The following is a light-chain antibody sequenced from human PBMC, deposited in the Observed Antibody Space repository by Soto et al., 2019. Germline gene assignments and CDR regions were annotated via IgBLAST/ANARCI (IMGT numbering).Light chain of an antibody. J-gene: IGLJ3*02. CDR2: EVS. Sequence: QSALTQPPSASGSPGQSVTISCTGTSSDVGGYNYVSWYQQHPGKAPKLMIYEVSKRPSGVPDRFSGSKSGNTASLTVSGLQAEDEADYYCQAYDYILTASVFGGGTKVTVL. CDR3: QAYDYILTASV. V-gene: IGLV2-8*01. CDR1: SSDVGGYNY.